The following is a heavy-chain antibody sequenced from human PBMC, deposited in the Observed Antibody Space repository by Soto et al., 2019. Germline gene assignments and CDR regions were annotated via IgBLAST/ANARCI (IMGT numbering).Heavy chain of an antibody. CDR2: IKSKTDGGTT. J-gene: IGHJ4*02. CDR3: TTVRYYYGSGSYYNDY. CDR1: GFTFSNAW. D-gene: IGHD3-10*01. V-gene: IGHV3-15*01. Sequence: GGSLRLSCAASGFTFSNAWMSWVRQAPGKGLEWVGCIKSKTDGGTTDYAAPVKGRFTISRDDSKNTLYLQMNSLKTEDTAVYYCTTVRYYYGSGSYYNDYWGQGTLVTVSS.